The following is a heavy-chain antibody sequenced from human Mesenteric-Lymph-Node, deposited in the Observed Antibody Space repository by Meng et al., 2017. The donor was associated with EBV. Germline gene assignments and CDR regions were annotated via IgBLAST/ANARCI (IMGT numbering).Heavy chain of an antibody. CDR3: ARIVVPAATNNWFDP. D-gene: IGHD2-2*01. CDR1: GGSVSSGSYY. CDR2: IYYSGST. V-gene: IGHV4-61*01. Sequence: QGQLQESGPGLVTPSETLPFTCTVSGGSVSSGSYYWSWIRQPPGKGLEWIGYIYYSGSTNYNPSLKSRVTISVDTSKNQFSLKLSSVTAADTAVYYCARIVVPAATNNWFDPWGQGTLVTVSS. J-gene: IGHJ5*02.